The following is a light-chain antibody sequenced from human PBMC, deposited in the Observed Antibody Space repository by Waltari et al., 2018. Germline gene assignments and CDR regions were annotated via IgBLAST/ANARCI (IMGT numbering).Light chain of an antibody. Sequence: EIVMTQSPATLSLSPGERANISCRASQSVTNNLAWYQQKPGQAPRLLIYRASTRATSIPARISGSGSWTEFTLTISSLQSEDFAFYYCQQYNNWPLTFGGGTKVEIK. CDR1: QSVTNN. V-gene: IGKV3-15*01. J-gene: IGKJ4*01. CDR2: RAS. CDR3: QQYNNWPLT.